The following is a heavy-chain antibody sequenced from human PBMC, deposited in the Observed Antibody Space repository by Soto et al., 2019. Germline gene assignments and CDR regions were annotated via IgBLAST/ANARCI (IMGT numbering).Heavy chain of an antibody. CDR1: GFTFSSYA. CDR3: AKDWGSLTTPSIYYFDY. CDR2: ISGSGGST. D-gene: IGHD4-4*01. J-gene: IGHJ4*02. V-gene: IGHV3-23*01. Sequence: GGSLRLSCAASGFTFSSYAMSWVRQAPGKGLEWVSAISGSGGSTYYAGSVKGRFTISRDNSKNTLYLQMNSLRAEDTAVYYGAKDWGSLTTPSIYYFDYWGQGTLVTVSS.